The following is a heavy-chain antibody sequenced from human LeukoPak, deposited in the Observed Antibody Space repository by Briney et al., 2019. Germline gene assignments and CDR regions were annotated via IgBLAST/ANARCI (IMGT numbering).Heavy chain of an antibody. J-gene: IGHJ4*02. V-gene: IGHV3-30*03. CDR3: ARSPGILGTNYFDY. CDR1: GFTFSSYG. D-gene: IGHD1-26*01. Sequence: GGSLRLSCAASGFTFSSYGMHWVRQAPGKGLEWVAVISYDGSDKYYADSVKGRFTISRDNAKNTVYLQMNSLRAEDTSVYYCARSPGILGTNYFDYWGQGTLVTVSS. CDR2: ISYDGSDK.